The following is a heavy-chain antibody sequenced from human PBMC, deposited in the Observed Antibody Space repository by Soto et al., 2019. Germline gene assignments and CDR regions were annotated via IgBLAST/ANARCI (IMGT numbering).Heavy chain of an antibody. Sequence: SVKVSCKASGGTFSSYAISWLRQAPGQGLEWMGGIIPIFGTANYAQKFQGRVTITADESTSTAYMELSSLRSEDTAVYYCARGSTVVTPSPFGSLDYWGQGTLVTVSS. CDR3: ARGSTVVTPSPFGSLDY. V-gene: IGHV1-69*13. J-gene: IGHJ4*02. CDR2: IIPIFGTA. CDR1: GGTFSSYA. D-gene: IGHD4-17*01.